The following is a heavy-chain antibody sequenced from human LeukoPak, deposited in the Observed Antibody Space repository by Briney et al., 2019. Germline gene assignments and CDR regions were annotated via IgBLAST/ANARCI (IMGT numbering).Heavy chain of an antibody. V-gene: IGHV1-18*01. CDR2: ISAYSGNT. Sequence: ASVKVSCKASGYTFSMFAISWVRQAPGQGLEWMGRISAYSGNTIYAQKFRGRVTMTTDTSTTTAYMELTGLTYDDTAVYYCTRAVYDSLPDYWGQGTLVAVSS. J-gene: IGHJ4*02. CDR1: GYTFSMFA. CDR3: TRAVYDSLPDY. D-gene: IGHD5/OR15-5a*01.